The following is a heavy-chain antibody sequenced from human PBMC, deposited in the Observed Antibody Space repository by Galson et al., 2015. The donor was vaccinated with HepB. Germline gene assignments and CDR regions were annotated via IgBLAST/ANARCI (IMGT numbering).Heavy chain of an antibody. J-gene: IGHJ4*02. CDR2: INPSGGST. CDR1: GYTFTSNH. Sequence: SVKVSCKASGYTFTSNHVHWVRQAPGQGLGWMGIINPSGGSTNYAQKFQGRVAVTRDTSTTTVYMELSSLTSDDTAVYYCARSTAAGRRFDFWGQGTLVTVSS. V-gene: IGHV1-46*01. D-gene: IGHD6-13*01. CDR3: ARSTAAGRRFDF.